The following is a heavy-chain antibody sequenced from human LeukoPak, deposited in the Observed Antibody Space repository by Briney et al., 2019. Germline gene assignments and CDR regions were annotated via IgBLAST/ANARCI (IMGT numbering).Heavy chain of an antibody. Sequence: SETLSLTCTVSGGSISSYYWSWIRQPPGKGLEYIGYIYYSGSTNYNPSLKSRVTISVDTSKNQFSLKLSSVTAADMAVYYCAGLVRTYYYDSSGYYWDYWGQGTLVTVSS. CDR1: GGSISSYY. CDR2: IYYSGST. J-gene: IGHJ4*02. D-gene: IGHD3-22*01. V-gene: IGHV4-59*08. CDR3: AGLVRTYYYDSSGYYWDY.